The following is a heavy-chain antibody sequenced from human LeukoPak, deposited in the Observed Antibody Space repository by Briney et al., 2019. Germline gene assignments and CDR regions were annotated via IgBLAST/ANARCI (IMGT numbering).Heavy chain of an antibody. V-gene: IGHV4-31*03. CDR3: ARGARSSGWSLDY. J-gene: IGHJ4*02. Sequence: PSETLSLTCTVSGGSISSGGYYWSWIRQHPGKGLEWIGYIYYSGSTYYNPSLKSRVTISVDTSKNQFSLKLSSVTAADTAVYYCARGARSSGWSLDYWGQGTLVIVSS. D-gene: IGHD6-19*01. CDR1: GGSISSGGYY. CDR2: IYYSGST.